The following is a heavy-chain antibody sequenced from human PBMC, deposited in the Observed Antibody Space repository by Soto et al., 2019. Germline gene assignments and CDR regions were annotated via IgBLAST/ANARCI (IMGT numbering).Heavy chain of an antibody. CDR1: GFTFSSYA. CDR2: ISGSGGST. J-gene: IGHJ4*02. CDR3: AKESVPKGPLWAEAVDYFDE. Sequence: PGGSLRLSCAASGFTFSSYAMSWVRQAPGKGLEWVSAISGSGGSTYYADSVKGRFTISRDNSKNTLHLQMNSLRAEDTAVYYCAKESVPKGPLWAEAVDYFDEWGQGTLVTVSS. D-gene: IGHD3-16*01. V-gene: IGHV3-23*01.